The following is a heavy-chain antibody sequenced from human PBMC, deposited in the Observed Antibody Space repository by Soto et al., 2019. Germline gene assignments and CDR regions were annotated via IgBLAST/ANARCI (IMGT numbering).Heavy chain of an antibody. CDR1: GYTFTDYF. D-gene: IGHD3-3*01. CDR2: INPNTGAT. Sequence: GASVKVSCKASGYTFTDYFIHWVRQAPGQGLEWMARINPNTGATDSAQRFQGRVTMTRDSSINTAYMELSRLMSDDTALYYCAIDGDFWAAYSPKGGFTGFAHWGQGTQVTVSS. J-gene: IGHJ4*02. V-gene: IGHV1-2*06. CDR3: AIDGDFWAAYSPKGGFTGFAH.